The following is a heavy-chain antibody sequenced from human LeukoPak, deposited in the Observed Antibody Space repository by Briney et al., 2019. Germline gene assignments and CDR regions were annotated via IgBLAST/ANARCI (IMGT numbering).Heavy chain of an antibody. CDR1: GGSISSSNYY. J-gene: IGHJ4*02. CDR2: IYYSGST. V-gene: IGHV4-39*01. D-gene: IGHD6-13*01. CDR3: ARRVAAAGHFDY. Sequence: PSETLSLTCTVSGGSISSSNYYWGWIRQPPGQALEWIGSIYYSGSTYYNPSLKSRVTISVDMSKNQFSLKLSSVTAADTAVYYCARRVAAAGHFDYWGQGTLVTVSS.